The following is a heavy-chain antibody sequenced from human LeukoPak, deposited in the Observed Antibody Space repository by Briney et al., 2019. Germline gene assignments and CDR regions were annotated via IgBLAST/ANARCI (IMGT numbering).Heavy chain of an antibody. CDR3: ARGYYGSGSYYTH. Sequence: GGSLRLSCAASGFTFSSYSMNWVRQAPGKGLEWVSSISSSSSYIYYADSVKGRFTISRDNAKNSLYLQMNSLRAEDTAVYYCARGYYGSGSYYTHWGQGTLVTVSS. CDR2: ISSSSSYI. J-gene: IGHJ4*02. V-gene: IGHV3-21*01. D-gene: IGHD3-10*01. CDR1: GFTFSSYS.